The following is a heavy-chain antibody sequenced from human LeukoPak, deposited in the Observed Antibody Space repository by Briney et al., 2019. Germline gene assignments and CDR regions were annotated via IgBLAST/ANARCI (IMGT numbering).Heavy chain of an antibody. Sequence: GRSLRLSCAASGFTFSRFWMNWVRQAPGRGLEWVANIDQSGGRNNYVDSVKGRFTIPRDNAKNSLFLEMSSLRADDTAVYFCARDVEGGTFDIWGQGTTVTVSS. V-gene: IGHV3-7*05. J-gene: IGHJ3*02. CDR2: IDQSGGRN. D-gene: IGHD3-16*01. CDR1: GFTFSRFW. CDR3: ARDVEGGTFDI.